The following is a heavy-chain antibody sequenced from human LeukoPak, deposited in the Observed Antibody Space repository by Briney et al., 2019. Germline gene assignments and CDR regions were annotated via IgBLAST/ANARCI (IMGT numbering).Heavy chain of an antibody. CDR1: GGSFSGYY. Sequence: SETLSLTCAVYGGSFSGYYWSWIRQPPGKGLEWIGEINHSGSTNYNPSLKSRVTISVDTSKNQFSLKLSSVTAADTAVYYCAREINGGYNTAYFYYYMDVWGKGTTVTISS. D-gene: IGHD5-24*01. V-gene: IGHV4-34*01. CDR3: AREINGGYNTAYFYYYMDV. CDR2: INHSGST. J-gene: IGHJ6*03.